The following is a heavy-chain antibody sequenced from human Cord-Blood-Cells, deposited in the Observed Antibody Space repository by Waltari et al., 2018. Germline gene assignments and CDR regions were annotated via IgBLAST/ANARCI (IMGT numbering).Heavy chain of an antibody. CDR3: ARVGYSGSYYNWFDP. D-gene: IGHD1-26*01. CDR1: GFTVSSNY. Sequence: EVQLVESGGGLVQPGGSLRLSCAASGFTVSSNYMSWVRQAPGKGLEWGAGIYSGGSTYYADAVKGRFTISRDNSKNTLYLQMNSLRAEDTAVYYCARVGYSGSYYNWFDPWGQGTLVTVSS. J-gene: IGHJ5*02. CDR2: IYSGGST. V-gene: IGHV3-66*01.